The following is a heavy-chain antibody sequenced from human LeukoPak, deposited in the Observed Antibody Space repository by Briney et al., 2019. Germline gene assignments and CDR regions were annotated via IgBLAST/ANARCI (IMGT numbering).Heavy chain of an antibody. CDR1: GFTFSSYS. Sequence: GGSLRLSCAASGFTFSSYSMNWVRQAPGKGLEWVSYISSSSSTIYYADSVKGRFTISRDNAKNSLYLQMNSLRDEDTAVYYCARVEDCSSTSCYRFVYYYYGMDVWGQGTTVTDSS. V-gene: IGHV3-48*02. CDR2: ISSSSSTI. D-gene: IGHD2-2*01. J-gene: IGHJ6*02. CDR3: ARVEDCSSTSCYRFVYYYYGMDV.